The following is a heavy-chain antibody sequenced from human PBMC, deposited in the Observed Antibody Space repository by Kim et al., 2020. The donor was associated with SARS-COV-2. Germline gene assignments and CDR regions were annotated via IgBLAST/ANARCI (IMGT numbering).Heavy chain of an antibody. Sequence: YAVSVKSRITITPDTSKNQFSLQLNSVTPEDTAVYYCARDPLDSGDAFDIWGQGTMVTVSS. CDR3: ARDPLDSGDAFDI. D-gene: IGHD1-26*01. V-gene: IGHV6-1*01. J-gene: IGHJ3*02.